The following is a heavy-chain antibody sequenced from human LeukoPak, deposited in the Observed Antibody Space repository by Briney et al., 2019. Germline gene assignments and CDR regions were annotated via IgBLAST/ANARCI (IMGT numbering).Heavy chain of an antibody. V-gene: IGHV3-64*01. CDR3: AKSFGYSRSWFDN. CDR1: GXTFSTYA. Sequence: GGSLRLSCTASGXTFSTYATHWVRQAPGKGLEYVSGISGNGRSTFYASSVKGRFTISRDNSKNTLYLQMNSLRVGDTAVYYCAKSFGYSRSWFDNWGQGTLVTVSS. D-gene: IGHD6-13*01. CDR2: ISGNGRST. J-gene: IGHJ4*02.